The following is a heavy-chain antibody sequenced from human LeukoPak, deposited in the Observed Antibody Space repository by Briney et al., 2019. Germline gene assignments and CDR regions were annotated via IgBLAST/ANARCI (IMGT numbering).Heavy chain of an antibody. V-gene: IGHV4-61*01. J-gene: IGHJ5*02. CDR3: ARAYCSGGSCYSSRGMFDP. D-gene: IGHD2-15*01. CDR2: IYYSGST. CDR1: GGSISTSNYY. Sequence: SETLSLTCPVSGGSISTSNYYWTWIRQPPGKGLEGIGYIYYSGSTNYNPSLKSRVTISVDTSKNQFFLKLSSVTAADTAVYYCARAYCSGGSCYSSRGMFDPWGQGTLVTVSS.